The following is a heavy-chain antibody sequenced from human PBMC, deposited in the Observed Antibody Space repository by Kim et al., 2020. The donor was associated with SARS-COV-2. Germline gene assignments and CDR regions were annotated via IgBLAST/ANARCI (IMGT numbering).Heavy chain of an antibody. Sequence: GGSLRLSCAASGFTFSSYSMNWVRQAPGKGLEWVSSISSSSSYIYYADSVKGRFTISRDNAKNSLYLQMNSLRAEDTAVYYCASEVIFWRGRDGYNGKLAFDIWGQGTMVTVSS. CDR2: ISSSSSYI. CDR3: ASEVIFWRGRDGYNGKLAFDI. V-gene: IGHV3-21*01. J-gene: IGHJ3*02. D-gene: IGHD3-3*01. CDR1: GFTFSSYS.